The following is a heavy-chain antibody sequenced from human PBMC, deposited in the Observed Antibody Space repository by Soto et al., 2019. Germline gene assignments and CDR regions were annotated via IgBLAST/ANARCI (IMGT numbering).Heavy chain of an antibody. Sequence: QVKLVESGGGVVQPGRSLRLSCAASGFTFSSYAMHWVRQAPGKGLEWVAVISYDGSNKYYADSVKGRFTISRDNSKNTLYLQMNSLRAEDTAVYYCARARQWLVRLDYWGQGTLVTVSS. CDR1: GFTFSSYA. CDR2: ISYDGSNK. J-gene: IGHJ4*02. CDR3: ARARQWLVRLDY. V-gene: IGHV3-30-3*01. D-gene: IGHD6-19*01.